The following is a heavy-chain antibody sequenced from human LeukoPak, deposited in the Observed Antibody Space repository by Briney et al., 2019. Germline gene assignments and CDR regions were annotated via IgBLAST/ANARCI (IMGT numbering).Heavy chain of an antibody. V-gene: IGHV1-18*01. CDR2: ISAYNGNT. CDR1: GYTFTSYG. Sequence: ASVKVSCKASGYTFTSYGISWVRQAPGQGLGWMGWISAYNGNTNYAQKLQGRVTMTTDTSTSTAYMELRSLRFDDTAIYYCAKDWHILTGRNCFDPWGQGTLVTVSS. CDR3: AKDWHILTGRNCFDP. D-gene: IGHD3-9*01. J-gene: IGHJ5*02.